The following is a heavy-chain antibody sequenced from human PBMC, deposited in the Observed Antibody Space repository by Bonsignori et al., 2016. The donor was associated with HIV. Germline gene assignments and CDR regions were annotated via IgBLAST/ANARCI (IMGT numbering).Heavy chain of an antibody. D-gene: IGHD2-15*01. Sequence: WIRQPPGKGLEWISYISITSSTIYYADSVKGRFTTSRDNAKNSLYLQMNSLRDEDTAVYYCARDFEDLLYYYYYMDVWGKGTTVTVSS. CDR3: ARDFEDLLYYYYYMDV. J-gene: IGHJ6*03. V-gene: IGHV3-48*02. CDR2: ISITSSTI.